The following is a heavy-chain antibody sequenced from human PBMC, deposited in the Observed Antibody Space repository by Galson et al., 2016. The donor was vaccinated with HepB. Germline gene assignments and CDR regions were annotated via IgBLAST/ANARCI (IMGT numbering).Heavy chain of an antibody. V-gene: IGHV3-33*01. CDR1: GITFSSYG. CDR2: IFFDGSKR. J-gene: IGHJ6*02. CDR3: ARDPYSGSYWDYDYYGMDV. Sequence: LRLSCAASGITFSSYGMHWVRQAPGKGLEWVAVIFFDGSKRYYADSVKGRFTISRDNSKNTLYLQMNSLRAEDTAVYYCARDPYSGSYWDYDYYGMDVWGQGTTVTVSS. D-gene: IGHD1-26*01.